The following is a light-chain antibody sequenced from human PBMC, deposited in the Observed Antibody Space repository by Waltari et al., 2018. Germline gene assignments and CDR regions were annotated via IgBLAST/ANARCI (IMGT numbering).Light chain of an antibody. CDR2: DAS. V-gene: IGKV1-33*01. CDR1: QDISNY. CDR3: QQYVNLPFT. Sequence: DIQMTQSPSSLSASVGDRVTITCQARQDISNYLNWYQQKPGKAPKLLIYDASNLETGVPSRFSGSGFGTDFTFTISSLQPEDIATYYCQQYVNLPFTFGPGTKVDI. J-gene: IGKJ3*01.